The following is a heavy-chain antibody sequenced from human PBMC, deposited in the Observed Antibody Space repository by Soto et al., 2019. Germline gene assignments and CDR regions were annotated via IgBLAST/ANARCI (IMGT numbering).Heavy chain of an antibody. D-gene: IGHD4-17*01. CDR3: VKGRLRGLDNRNFDY. Sequence: FQSHPLAASGCPHIDFRVDLVRQKRGKGLEWVSVVSGAGITTKYAAAVKGRFIVSRDNSKNTLSLQLASLRVEDTGIYYCVKGRLRGLDNRNFDYWGHGTLVTLSS. CDR2: VSGAGITT. V-gene: IGHV3-23*01. J-gene: IGHJ4*01. CDR1: GCPHIDFR.